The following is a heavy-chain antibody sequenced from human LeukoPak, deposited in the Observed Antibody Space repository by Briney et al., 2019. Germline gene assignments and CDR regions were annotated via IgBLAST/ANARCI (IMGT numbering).Heavy chain of an antibody. CDR1: GFTFSTYA. V-gene: IGHV3-23*01. D-gene: IGHD6-19*01. CDR2: ISGSGGST. J-gene: IGHJ6*02. Sequence: GGSLRLSCAASGFTFSTYAMGWVRQPPGKGLEWVSAISGSGGSTYYADSVKGRFTISRDNSKNTLYLQMNSLRAEDTAVYYCAKVRPYSSSWSSQYSSGWYFLSGMDVWGQGTTVTVSS. CDR3: AKVRPYSSSWSSQYSSGWYFLSGMDV.